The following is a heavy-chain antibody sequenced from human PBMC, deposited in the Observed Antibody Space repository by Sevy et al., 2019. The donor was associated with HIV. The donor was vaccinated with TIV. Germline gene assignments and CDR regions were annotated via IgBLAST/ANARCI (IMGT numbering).Heavy chain of an antibody. CDR1: GGSFSGYY. J-gene: IGHJ3*02. CDR3: ARGRNSGSYYGIYGAFDI. Sequence: SETLSLTCAVYGGSFSGYYWSWIRQPPGKGLEWIGEINHSGSTNYNPSLKSRVTISVDTSKNQFSLKLSPVTAADTAVYYCARGRNSGSYYGIYGAFDIWGQGTMVTVSS. V-gene: IGHV4-34*01. CDR2: INHSGST. D-gene: IGHD1-26*01.